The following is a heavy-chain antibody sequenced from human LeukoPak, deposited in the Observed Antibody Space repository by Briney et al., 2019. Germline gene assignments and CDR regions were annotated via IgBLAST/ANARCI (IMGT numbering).Heavy chain of an antibody. CDR1: GFTFSSYG. CDR2: IRYDGSNK. J-gene: IGHJ3*02. D-gene: IGHD1-7*01. V-gene: IGHV3-30*02. CDR3: AKDWSLELIGDAFDI. Sequence: GGSLRLSCAASGFTFSSYGMHWVRQAPGKGLEWVAFIRYDGSNKYYADSVKGRFTISRDNSKNTLYLQMNSLRAEDTAVYYCAKDWSLELIGDAFDIWGQGTMVTVSS.